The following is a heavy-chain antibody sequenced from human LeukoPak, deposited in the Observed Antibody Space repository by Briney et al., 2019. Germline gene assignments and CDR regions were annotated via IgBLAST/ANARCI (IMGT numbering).Heavy chain of an antibody. D-gene: IGHD6-6*01. Sequence: EASVKVSCKASGYTFTNYAIHWVRQAPGQRLEWTGWINAGSGNTHYSQNFQDRVTITRDTSASIAYMELRSLRSEDTAVYYCARASVSSSFVYWESAYFDYWGQGTLVTVSS. J-gene: IGHJ4*02. CDR1: GYTFTNYA. CDR3: ARASVSSSFVYWESAYFDY. CDR2: INAGSGNT. V-gene: IGHV1-3*01.